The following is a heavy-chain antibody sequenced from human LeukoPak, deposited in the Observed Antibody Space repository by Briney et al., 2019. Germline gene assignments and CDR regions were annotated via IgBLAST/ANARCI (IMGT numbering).Heavy chain of an antibody. CDR1: GGSISSYY. D-gene: IGHD6-13*01. J-gene: IGHJ3*02. CDR2: IYTSGST. CDR3: ASSRIGIAAALDI. V-gene: IGHV4-4*07. Sequence: SETLSLTCTVSGGSISSYYWSWIRQPAGKGLEWIGLIYTSGSTNYNPPLKSRVTMSVDTSKNQFSLKLSSVTAADTAVYYCASSRIGIAAALDIWGQGTMVTVSS.